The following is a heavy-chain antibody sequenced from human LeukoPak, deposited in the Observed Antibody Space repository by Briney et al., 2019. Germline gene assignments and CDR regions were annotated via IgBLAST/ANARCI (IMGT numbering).Heavy chain of an antibody. CDR3: ARGPYCRSTSCPYYLDV. V-gene: IGHV1-8*03. CDR2: MNPDSGNT. D-gene: IGHD2-2*01. CDR1: GHTFTNYD. Sequence: ASVKVSCKASGHTFTNYDINWVRQATGQGLEWMGWMNPDSGNTGYAQKFQGRVTITKNTSISTAYMELSSLRSEDTALYYCARGPYCRSTSCPYYLDVWGKGTTVTVSS. J-gene: IGHJ6*03.